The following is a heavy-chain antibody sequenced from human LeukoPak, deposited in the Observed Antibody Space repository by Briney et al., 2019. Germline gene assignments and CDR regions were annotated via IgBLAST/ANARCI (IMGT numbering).Heavy chain of an antibody. D-gene: IGHD3-22*01. CDR3: AKMLLIYYDTSGGAFDI. J-gene: IGHJ3*02. Sequence: PGGSLRLSCAASGFTFSSYAMSWVRRAPGKGLEWVSAISGSGVNTYYADSVKGRFTISRDNSKNTLYLQMNSLRAEDTAVYYCAKMLLIYYDTSGGAFDIWGQGTMVTVSS. CDR2: ISGSGVNT. V-gene: IGHV3-23*01. CDR1: GFTFSSYA.